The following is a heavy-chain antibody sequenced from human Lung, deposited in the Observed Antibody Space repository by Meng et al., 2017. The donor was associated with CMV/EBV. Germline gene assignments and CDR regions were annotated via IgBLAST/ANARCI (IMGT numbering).Heavy chain of an antibody. V-gene: IGHV4-34*01. CDR3: ARGLADSNPFFDYYHGMDV. D-gene: IGHD4-11*01. Sequence: SXTXSLXXAVSGGXFSGYYCTWIRQSPGKGLEWIGDINHSGSTNYNPSLKSRVTISVDTSKKQCSLKLSSVTAADTAVYFCARGLADSNPFFDYYHGMDVWXQGTTVTVSS. J-gene: IGHJ6*02. CDR1: GGXFSGYY. CDR2: INHSGST.